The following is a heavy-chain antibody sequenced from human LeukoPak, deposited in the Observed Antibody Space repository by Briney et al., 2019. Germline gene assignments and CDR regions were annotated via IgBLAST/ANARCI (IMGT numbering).Heavy chain of an antibody. D-gene: IGHD5-12*01. CDR1: GFTFSNYG. CDR2: IRYDGSNQ. Sequence: GGSLRLSCAASGFTFSNYGIHWVRQAPGKGLEWVTFIRYDGSNQYYADSVKGRFTLSRDNSKNTLYLQMNSLRAEDTAVYYCAKGYSGYDSTFDYWGQGTLVIVSS. CDR3: AKGYSGYDSTFDY. V-gene: IGHV3-30*02. J-gene: IGHJ4*02.